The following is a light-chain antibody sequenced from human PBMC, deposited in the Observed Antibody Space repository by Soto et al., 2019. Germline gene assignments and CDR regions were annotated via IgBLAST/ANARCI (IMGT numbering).Light chain of an antibody. CDR2: GAS. Sequence: DIVMTQSPASLSVSPGEGVTLSCRASQSVGNDLAWYQQIAGQAPRLLIYGASTRATGVPARFSGSGSRTDFTLTISTLQSEDFAVYYCQQYYNWPPAWTFGQGTRVDIK. J-gene: IGKJ1*01. CDR1: QSVGND. CDR3: QQYYNWPPAWT. V-gene: IGKV3-15*01.